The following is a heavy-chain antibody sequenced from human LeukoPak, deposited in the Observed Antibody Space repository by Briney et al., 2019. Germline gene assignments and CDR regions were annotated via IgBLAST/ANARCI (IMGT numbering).Heavy chain of an antibody. D-gene: IGHD6-13*01. CDR1: EFSVGSNY. CDR3: ARDQYGYSSSWYRY. J-gene: IGHJ4*02. V-gene: IGHV3-66*01. CDR2: IYSGGST. Sequence: GGSLRLSCAASEFSVGSNYMTWVRQAPGKGLEWVSLIYSGGSTYYADSVKGRFTISRDNSKNTLYLQMNSLRAEDTAVYYCARDQYGYSSSWYRYWGQGTLVTVSS.